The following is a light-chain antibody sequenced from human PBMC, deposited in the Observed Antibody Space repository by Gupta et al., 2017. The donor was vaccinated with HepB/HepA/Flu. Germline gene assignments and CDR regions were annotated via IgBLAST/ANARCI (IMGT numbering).Light chain of an antibody. CDR1: QNINNY. V-gene: IGKV1-39*01. CDR2: TAS. J-gene: IGKJ1*01. CDR3: HQWESSPRT. Sequence: DIQMTQSPSSLSASVGDRVTITCRTSQNINNYLNWYQRRPGKAPHLLIYTASCVQGGVLSRFIGGTSVTHITLSMRSRHLADFATHYCHQWESSPRTFGPGTTIEIK.